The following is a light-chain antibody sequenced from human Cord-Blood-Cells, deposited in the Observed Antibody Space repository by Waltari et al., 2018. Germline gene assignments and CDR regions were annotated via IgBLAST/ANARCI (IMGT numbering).Light chain of an antibody. CDR3: SSYTSSSTLGV. CDR2: DVS. V-gene: IGLV2-14*01. Sequence: QSALTQPASVSGSPGPSITIPCTGTSRYVGGYNYAPWYQQHPGKAPKLMIYDVSNRPSGVSNRFSGSKSGNTASLTISGLQAEDEADYYCSSYTSSSTLGVFGGGTKLTVL. J-gene: IGLJ2*01. CDR1: SRYVGGYNY.